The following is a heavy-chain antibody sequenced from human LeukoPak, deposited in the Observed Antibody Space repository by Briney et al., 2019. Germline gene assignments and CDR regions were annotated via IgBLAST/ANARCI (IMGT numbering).Heavy chain of an antibody. CDR2: IRYDGSNK. V-gene: IGHV3-30*02. D-gene: IGHD6-19*01. J-gene: IGHJ4*02. CDR1: GFTFSSYG. CDR3: AKAAPRIAVAGIDY. Sequence: GGSLRLSCAASGFTFSSYGMHWVRQAPGKGLEWVAFIRYDGSNKYYADSVKGRFTISRDNSKNTLYLQMNSLRAEDTAVYYCAKAAPRIAVAGIDYWGQGTLVTVSS.